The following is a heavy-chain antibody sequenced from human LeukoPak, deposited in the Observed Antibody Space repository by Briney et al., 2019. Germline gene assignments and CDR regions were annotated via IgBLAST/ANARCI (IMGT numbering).Heavy chain of an antibody. D-gene: IGHD5-18*01. CDR1: GFTFSSYG. CDR2: ISGSGGST. J-gene: IGHJ4*02. CDR3: AKRKGYNYGELDY. V-gene: IGHV3-23*01. Sequence: GGSLRLSCAASGFTFSSYGMSWVRQAPGKGLEWVSAISGSGGSTYYADSVKGRLTISRDNSRNTLYLQMDSLRAEDTAAYYCAKRKGYNYGELDYWGQGTLVTVSS.